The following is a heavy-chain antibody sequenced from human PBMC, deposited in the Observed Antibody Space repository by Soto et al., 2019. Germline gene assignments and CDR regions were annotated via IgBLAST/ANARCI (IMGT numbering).Heavy chain of an antibody. Sequence: GASVKVSCKASGGTFSSYAISWVRQAPGQGLEWMGGIIPIFGTANYAQKFQGRVTITADESTSTAYMELSSLRSEDTAVYYCATLFWSGWGAIEYYYYGMDVWGQGTTVTVSS. J-gene: IGHJ6*02. CDR2: IIPIFGTA. D-gene: IGHD3-3*01. V-gene: IGHV1-69*13. CDR3: ATLFWSGWGAIEYYYYGMDV. CDR1: GGTFSSYA.